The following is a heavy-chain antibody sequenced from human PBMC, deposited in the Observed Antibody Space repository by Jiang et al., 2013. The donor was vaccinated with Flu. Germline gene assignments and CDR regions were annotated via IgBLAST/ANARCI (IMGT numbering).Heavy chain of an antibody. CDR3: ASAVRGTTGSFAN. CDR1: GDSVSRNTAA. Sequence: SQTLSLTCGISGDSVSRNTAAWNWVRQSPSRGLEWLGRTYYRSKWYNDYAVSVKSRITINPDTSKNQFSLQLNSVTPEDTAVYYCASAVRGTTGSFANWGQGSLVTVSS. CDR2: TYYRSKWYN. J-gene: IGHJ1*01. V-gene: IGHV6-1*01. D-gene: IGHD3-16*01.